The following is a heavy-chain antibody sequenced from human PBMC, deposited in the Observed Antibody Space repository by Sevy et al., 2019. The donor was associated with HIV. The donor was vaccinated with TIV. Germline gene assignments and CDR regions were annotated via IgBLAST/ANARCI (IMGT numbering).Heavy chain of an antibody. CDR3: ARDSTNRPRVLDY. CDR1: GGSISSYF. D-gene: IGHD6-6*01. CDR2: IYFTGNT. J-gene: IGHJ4*02. Sequence: SETLSLTCSVSGGSISSYFWTWVRQSPGKGLEWVGNIYFTGNTDYSPSLKSRVTLSLDTSKSQLSLTLKSVTAADTAIYSCARDSTNRPRVLDYWGQGTLVTVSS. V-gene: IGHV4-59*01.